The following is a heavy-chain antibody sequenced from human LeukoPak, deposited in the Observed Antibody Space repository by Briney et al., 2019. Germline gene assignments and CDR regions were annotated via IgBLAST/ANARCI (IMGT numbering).Heavy chain of an antibody. CDR1: GFTFSSYG. J-gene: IGHJ3*02. CDR3: ARVIVATNTFDAFDI. V-gene: IGHV3-30*02. CDR2: IRYDGSNK. Sequence: PGGSLRLSCAASGFTFSSYGMHWVRQAPGKGLEWVGFIRYDGSNKYYADSVKGRFTISRDNSKNTLYLQMNSLRAEDTAVYYCARVIVATNTFDAFDIWGQGTLVTVSS. D-gene: IGHD5-12*01.